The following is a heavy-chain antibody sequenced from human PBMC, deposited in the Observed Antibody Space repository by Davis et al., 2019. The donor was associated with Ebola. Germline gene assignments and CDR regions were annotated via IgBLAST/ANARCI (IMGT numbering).Heavy chain of an antibody. CDR1: GGTFSSYT. Sequence: AASVKVSCKASGGTFSSYTISWVRQAPGQGLEWMGRIIPILGIANYAQKLQGRVTMTTDTSTSTGYMELRSLRSDDTAVYYCARVLGAPAGLDYWGQGTLVTVSS. CDR3: ARVLGAPAGLDY. D-gene: IGHD6-13*01. V-gene: IGHV1-69*02. CDR2: IIPILGIA. J-gene: IGHJ4*02.